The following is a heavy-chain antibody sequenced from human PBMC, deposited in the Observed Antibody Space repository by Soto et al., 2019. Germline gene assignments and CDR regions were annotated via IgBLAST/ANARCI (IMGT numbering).Heavy chain of an antibody. Sequence: QLQLQESGPGLVKPSETLSLTCTVSGGSISSSSYYWGWVRQPPGKRLEWVGGIYYSGSTYYNPSLKSRVTISVDTSKNQFSLKLSSVTAADTAVYYCARRRSGYCTNGVCYTVSWFDPWGQGTLVTVSS. D-gene: IGHD2-8*01. CDR2: IYYSGST. CDR3: ARRRSGYCTNGVCYTVSWFDP. J-gene: IGHJ5*02. CDR1: GGSISSSSYY. V-gene: IGHV4-39*01.